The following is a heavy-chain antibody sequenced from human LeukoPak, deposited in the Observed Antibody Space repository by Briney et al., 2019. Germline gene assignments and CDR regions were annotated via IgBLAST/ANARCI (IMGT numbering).Heavy chain of an antibody. CDR1: GFTVSSSY. CDR2: IYNGGST. Sequence: GGSLRLSCATSGFTVSSSYISWVRQAPGKGLEWVSVIYNGGSTNYADSVKGRFTISRDNSKNTLYLQMNSLRAEDTAVYYCARASQWLAFDYWGQGTLVTVSS. J-gene: IGHJ4*02. V-gene: IGHV3-66*01. D-gene: IGHD6-19*01. CDR3: ARASQWLAFDY.